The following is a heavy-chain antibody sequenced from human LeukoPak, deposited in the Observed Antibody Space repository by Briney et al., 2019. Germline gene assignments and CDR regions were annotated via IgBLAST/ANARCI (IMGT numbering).Heavy chain of an antibody. CDR1: GFTFSNYG. D-gene: IGHD5-18*01. CDR3: ARHPPGYSYGEPFDY. CDR2: IWYDGGEK. J-gene: IGHJ4*02. V-gene: IGHV3-33*01. Sequence: PGGSLRLSCGASGFTFSNYGMHWVGQAPGKGLEWVAVIWYDGGEKYYADSVKGRFTISRDNSKTTLYLQMNSLRAEDTAVYYCARHPPGYSYGEPFDYWGQGTLVTVSS.